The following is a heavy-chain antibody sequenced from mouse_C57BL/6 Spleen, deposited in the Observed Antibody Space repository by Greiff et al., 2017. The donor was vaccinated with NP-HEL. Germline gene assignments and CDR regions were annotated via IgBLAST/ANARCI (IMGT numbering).Heavy chain of an antibody. J-gene: IGHJ3*01. CDR3: ARSDSSD. Sequence: VQLQQSGAELVRPGTSVKVSCKASGYAFTNYLIEWVKQRPGQGLEWIGVINPGSGGTNYNEKFQGKATLTADKSSSTAYMQLSSLTSEDSAVYFCARSDSSDWGQGTLVTVSA. D-gene: IGHD3-2*02. V-gene: IGHV1-54*01. CDR2: INPGSGGT. CDR1: GYAFTNYL.